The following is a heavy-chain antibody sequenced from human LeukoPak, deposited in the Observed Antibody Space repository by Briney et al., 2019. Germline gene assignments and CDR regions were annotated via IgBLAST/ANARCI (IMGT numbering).Heavy chain of an antibody. CDR2: ISGSSGFI. CDR3: ARATAAVVDY. CDR1: GFTFSGHN. Sequence: GGSLRLSCAASGFTFSGHNMNWVRQAPGKGLEWVSSISGSSGFIYYADSVKGRFTISRDNAKNSLWLQMYSLRAEDTAVYYCARATAAVVDYWGQGTLVTVSP. J-gene: IGHJ4*02. D-gene: IGHD6-13*01. V-gene: IGHV3-21*01.